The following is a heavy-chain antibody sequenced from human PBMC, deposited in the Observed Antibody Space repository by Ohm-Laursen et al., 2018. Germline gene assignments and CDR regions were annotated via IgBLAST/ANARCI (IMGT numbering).Heavy chain of an antibody. CDR2: INPNSGGT. J-gene: IGHJ6*02. V-gene: IGHV1-2*02. CDR3: VRTGMDV. Sequence: ASVKVSCKASGYTFTDSYMHWVRQAPGQGLEWMGWINPNSGGTKYAQNFQGRVTMTRDTSINTVHMELSSLRSDDTAVYYCVRTGMDVWGQGTTVTVSS. CDR1: GYTFTDSY.